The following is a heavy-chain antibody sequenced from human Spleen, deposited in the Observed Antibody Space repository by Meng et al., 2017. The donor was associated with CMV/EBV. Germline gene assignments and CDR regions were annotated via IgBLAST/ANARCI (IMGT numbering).Heavy chain of an antibody. Sequence: EGSLRLSCAASGFTFSSYAMHWVRQAPGKGLEWVAVISYDGSNKYYADSVKGRFTISRDNSKNTLYLQMNSLRAEDTAVYYCARSGAGNLLFKPLDYWGQGTLVTVSS. J-gene: IGHJ4*02. CDR2: ISYDGSNK. CDR1: GFTFSSYA. CDR3: ARSGAGNLLFKPLDY. V-gene: IGHV3-30*04. D-gene: IGHD2-15*01.